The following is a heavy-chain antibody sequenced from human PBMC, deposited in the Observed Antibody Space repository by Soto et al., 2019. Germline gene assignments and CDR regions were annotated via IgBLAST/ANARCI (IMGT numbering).Heavy chain of an antibody. CDR3: LGGVATTGHYYGFDV. Sequence: QVQLVQSGAEVKKPGASVKVSCKASGYVFTSYYLHWARQAPGQGLEWMGWINPTTGDTYYARNFESRINLTRDTSTTTASMELWNLSSADTAVYYCLGGVATTGHYYGFDVWGQGTAVNVSS. CDR1: GYVFTSYY. CDR2: INPTTGDT. J-gene: IGHJ6*02. V-gene: IGHV1-2*02. D-gene: IGHD5-12*01.